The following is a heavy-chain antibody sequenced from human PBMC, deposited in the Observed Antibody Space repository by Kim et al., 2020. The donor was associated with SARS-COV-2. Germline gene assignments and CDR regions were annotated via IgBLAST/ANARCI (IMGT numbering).Heavy chain of an antibody. D-gene: IGHD3-22*01. CDR2: INHRGST. Sequence: SETLSLTCAVYGGSFSGYYWSWIRQPPGKGLEWIGEINHRGSTNYNPTLKSRVTISVDTSKNQFSLKLSSVTAADTAVYCCASGIWDSSGYYYFDYWGQGNLVNVSS. V-gene: IGHV4-34*01. CDR1: GGSFSGYY. J-gene: IGHJ4*02. CDR3: ASGIWDSSGYYYFDY.